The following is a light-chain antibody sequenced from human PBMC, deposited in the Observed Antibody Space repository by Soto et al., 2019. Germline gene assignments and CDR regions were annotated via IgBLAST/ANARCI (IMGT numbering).Light chain of an antibody. CDR3: QQYDSYLLT. CDR2: EAR. Sequence: DIQMTQSPSTLSASVGDRVTITCRASQSISSWLAWYLQKPGKAPKLLIYEARNLESGVPSRFSGSGSGTEFTLTVSSLPPDDFATYYCQQYDSYLLTVRRGTKVDIK. V-gene: IGKV1-5*01. J-gene: IGKJ1*01. CDR1: QSISSW.